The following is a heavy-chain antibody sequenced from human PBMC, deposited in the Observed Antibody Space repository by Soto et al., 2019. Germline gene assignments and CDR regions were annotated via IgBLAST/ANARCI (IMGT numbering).Heavy chain of an antibody. Sequence: SETLSLTCTVSGDSIGTTHSYWAWIRQSPGKGLEWIGNIHYSGSTYYMPSLKSRLTISVDKSKNQFSLNLSSVTAADTAVYYCARQDRVVAEGRWFDPWGQGTLVTVSS. J-gene: IGHJ5*02. CDR1: GDSIGTTHSY. D-gene: IGHD2-15*01. CDR3: ARQDRVVAEGRWFDP. V-gene: IGHV4-39*07. CDR2: IHYSGST.